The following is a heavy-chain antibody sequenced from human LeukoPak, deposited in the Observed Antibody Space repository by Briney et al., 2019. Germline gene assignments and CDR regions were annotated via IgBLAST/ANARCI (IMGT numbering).Heavy chain of an antibody. CDR2: IYYSGST. Sequence: SSETLALTCTFSGGSISRGGYYWSWVRQHPGKGLEWIGYIYYSGSTYYNPSLQSRVTISVDTSKNQFSLKLSSVTAADTAVYYCAGGGYSYGRLGWFDPWGQGTLVTVSS. CDR3: AGGGYSYGRLGWFDP. D-gene: IGHD5-18*01. V-gene: IGHV4-31*03. J-gene: IGHJ5*02. CDR1: GGSISRGGYY.